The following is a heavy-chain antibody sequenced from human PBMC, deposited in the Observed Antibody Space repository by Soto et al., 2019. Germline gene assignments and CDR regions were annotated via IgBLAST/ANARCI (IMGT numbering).Heavy chain of an antibody. Sequence: GVSAEVCWESCGYGFKRYSACWFRQYPVQILEWMGWINAGNGNTKYSQKFQGRVTITRDTSASTAYMELSSLRSEDTAVYYCARAESPAAIAYYYYGMDVWGQGTTVNVSS. V-gene: IGHV1-3*01. CDR1: GYGFKRYS. CDR3: ARAESPAAIAYYYYGMDV. D-gene: IGHD2-2*02. CDR2: INAGNGNT. J-gene: IGHJ6*02.